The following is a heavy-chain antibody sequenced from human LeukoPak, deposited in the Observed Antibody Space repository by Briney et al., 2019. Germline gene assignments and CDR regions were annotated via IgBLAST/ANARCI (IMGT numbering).Heavy chain of an antibody. Sequence: ASVKISCKASGYTFTSYGISWVRQAPGQGLEWMGGIIPIFGTANYAQKFQGRVTITADESTSTAYMELSSLRSEDTAVYYCARVDTIFGVVDVVSAFDIWGQGTMVTVSS. D-gene: IGHD3-3*01. V-gene: IGHV1-69*13. CDR3: ARVDTIFGVVDVVSAFDI. CDR2: IIPIFGTA. CDR1: GYTFTSYG. J-gene: IGHJ3*02.